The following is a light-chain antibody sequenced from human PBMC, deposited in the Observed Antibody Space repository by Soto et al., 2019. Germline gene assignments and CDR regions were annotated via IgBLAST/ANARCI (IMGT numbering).Light chain of an antibody. CDR3: QQYHNWYT. CDR1: QTVSSN. Sequence: EIVMTQSPATLSVSPGERATLSCRASQTVSSNLAWYQQRPGQAPRLLIYGASTRATGIPARFSGSGSGTEFTLTISGLQSEDFAVYYCQQYHNWYTFGQGTKLEMK. J-gene: IGKJ2*01. V-gene: IGKV3-15*01. CDR2: GAS.